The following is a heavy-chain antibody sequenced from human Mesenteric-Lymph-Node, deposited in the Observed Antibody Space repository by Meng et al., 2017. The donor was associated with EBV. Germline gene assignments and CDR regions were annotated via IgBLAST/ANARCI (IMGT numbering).Heavy chain of an antibody. CDR3: ARRHFSNYVSNF. V-gene: IGHV1-18*01. Sequence: QVQVVQSGAEWKKPGVSVACSCKASGYSFTTYGSAWVRQAPGQGLEWMGWVNPYTGHTGSAQKFQGRVTLDTDTSTGTAYMELKRLTSDDTAVYYCARRHFSNYVSNFWGQGTLVTVSS. CDR2: VNPYTGHT. J-gene: IGHJ4*02. CDR1: GYSFTTYG. D-gene: IGHD4-11*01.